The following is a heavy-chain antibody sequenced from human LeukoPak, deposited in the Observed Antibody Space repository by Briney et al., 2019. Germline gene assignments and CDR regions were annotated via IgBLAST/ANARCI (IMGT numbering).Heavy chain of an antibody. CDR2: ISGSGGST. J-gene: IGHJ5*02. D-gene: IGHD3-10*01. CDR3: TKGSADVLMWFGELSHWFDP. CDR1: GFTFGSSA. Sequence: GGSLRHSCAASGFTFGSSAMSWVRQAPGKGLQWVSGISGSGGSTYYADSVKGRFTISRDNFKNILYLQMNTLRVEDTAVYYCTKGSADVLMWFGELSHWFDPWGQGTLVTVSS. V-gene: IGHV3-23*01.